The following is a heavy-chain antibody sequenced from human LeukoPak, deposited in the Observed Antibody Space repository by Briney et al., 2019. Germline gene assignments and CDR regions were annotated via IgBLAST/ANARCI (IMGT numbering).Heavy chain of an antibody. CDR3: AKMSIAAAGTIPYY. J-gene: IGHJ4*02. CDR2: IYYSGST. D-gene: IGHD6-13*01. V-gene: IGHV4-39*07. CDR1: GGSISSSSYY. Sequence: SETLSLTCTVSGGSISSSSYYWGWIRQPPGKGLEWIGSIYYSGSTYYNPSLKSRVTISVDTSKNQFSLKLSSVTAADTAVYYCAKMSIAAAGTIPYYWGQGTLVTVSS.